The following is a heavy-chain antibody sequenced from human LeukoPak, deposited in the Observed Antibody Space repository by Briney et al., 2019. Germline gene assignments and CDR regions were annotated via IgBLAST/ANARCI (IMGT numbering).Heavy chain of an antibody. D-gene: IGHD4-17*01. CDR1: GFTFSNYW. CDR2: INSDGSST. Sequence: GGSLRLSCAASGFTFSNYWMHWVRQAPGKGLVWVSRINSDGSSTSYADSVKGRFTISRDNAKNTLYLQMNSLRAEDTAVYYCARSFPYGDYSFIYYYYYYMDVWGKGTTVTVSS. CDR3: ARSFPYGDYSFIYYYYYYMDV. J-gene: IGHJ6*03. V-gene: IGHV3-74*01.